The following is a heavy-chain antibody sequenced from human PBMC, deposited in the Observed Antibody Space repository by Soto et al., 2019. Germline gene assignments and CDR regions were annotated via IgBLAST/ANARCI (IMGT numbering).Heavy chain of an antibody. Sequence: PGGSLRLSCAASGFTFSSYGMHWVRQAPGKGLEWVAVISYDGSNKYYADSVKGRFTISRDNSKNTLYLQMNSLRAGDTAVYYCAKDLRGVELSMGGPFDPWGQGTLVTVSS. J-gene: IGHJ5*02. D-gene: IGHD3-10*01. V-gene: IGHV3-30*18. CDR2: ISYDGSNK. CDR3: AKDLRGVELSMGGPFDP. CDR1: GFTFSSYG.